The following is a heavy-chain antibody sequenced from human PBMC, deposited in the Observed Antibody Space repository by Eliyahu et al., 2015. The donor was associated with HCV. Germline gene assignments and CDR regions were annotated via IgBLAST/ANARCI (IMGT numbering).Heavy chain of an antibody. CDR2: ISDGGAST. Sequence: EVQLLESGGGLVQPGGSLRLSCAASGFXFSSYAMSWVRQAPGKGLXWVSAISDGGASTYYADSVKGRFTISRDNSKNTLYLQMNSLRAEDTAVYYCAKDRYSSGSLDYWGQGTLVTVSS. D-gene: IGHD6-25*01. J-gene: IGHJ4*02. V-gene: IGHV3-23*01. CDR1: GFXFSSYA. CDR3: AKDRYSSGSLDY.